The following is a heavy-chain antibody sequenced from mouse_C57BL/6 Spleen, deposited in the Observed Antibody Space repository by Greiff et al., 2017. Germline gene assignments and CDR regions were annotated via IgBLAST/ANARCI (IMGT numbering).Heavy chain of an antibody. Sequence: EVMLVESGGGLVKPGGSLKLSCAASGFTFSSYTMSWVRQTPEKRLEWVATISGGGGNTYYPDSVKGRFTISRDNAKNTLYLQMSSLRSEDTALYYCARHVDYDCDAMDYWGQGTSVTVSS. CDR2: ISGGGGNT. V-gene: IGHV5-9*01. CDR3: ARHVDYDCDAMDY. CDR1: GFTFSSYT. D-gene: IGHD2-4*01. J-gene: IGHJ4*01.